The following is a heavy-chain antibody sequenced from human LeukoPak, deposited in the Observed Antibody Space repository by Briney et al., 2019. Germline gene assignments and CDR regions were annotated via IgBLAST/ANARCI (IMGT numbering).Heavy chain of an antibody. CDR3: ARSPLVLRQLVYSVFDI. V-gene: IGHV1-69*06. CDR1: GGTFSSYA. J-gene: IGHJ3*02. Sequence: GASVKVSCKASGGTFSSYAISWVRQAPGQGLEWMGGIIPIFGTANYAQKSQGRVTITADKSTSTAYMELSRLRSDDTAVYYCARSPLVLRQLVYSVFDIWGQGTMVTVSS. D-gene: IGHD6-13*01. CDR2: IIPIFGTA.